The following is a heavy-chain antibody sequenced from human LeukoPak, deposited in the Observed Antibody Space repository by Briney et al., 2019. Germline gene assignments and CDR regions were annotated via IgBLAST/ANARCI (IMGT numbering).Heavy chain of an antibody. CDR2: TSSSDAGT. CDR1: GFTLSTYA. V-gene: IGHV3-23*01. Sequence: GGSLRLSCAASGFTLSTYAMSWVRQTPGKGLEWVAATSSSDAGTYHADSVRGRFTISRDNSKNTLHLQMNSLRAGDTAVYYCARQAVARPFDLWGQGTMVAVSS. J-gene: IGHJ3*01. CDR3: ARQAVARPFDL.